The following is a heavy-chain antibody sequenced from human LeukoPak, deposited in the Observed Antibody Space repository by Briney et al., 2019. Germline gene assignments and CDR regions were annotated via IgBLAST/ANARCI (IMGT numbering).Heavy chain of an antibody. Sequence: GASVKVSCKASGYTFTSYGISWVRQAPGQGLEWMGWISAYNGNTNFAQKLQGRITMTTDTSTSTAYMELSRLLSGDTAVYYCARGKTMVYCGGDCYRFDNWGQGTLVTVSS. CDR2: ISAYNGNT. J-gene: IGHJ4*02. CDR1: GYTFTSYG. D-gene: IGHD2-21*02. V-gene: IGHV1-18*01. CDR3: ARGKTMVYCGGDCYRFDN.